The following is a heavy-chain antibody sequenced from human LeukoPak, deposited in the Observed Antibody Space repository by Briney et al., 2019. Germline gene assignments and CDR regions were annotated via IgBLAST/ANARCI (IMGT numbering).Heavy chain of an antibody. CDR1: GGSISGGGYY. CDR2: IYHSGST. Sequence: PSETLSLTCTVSGGSISGGGYYWSWIRQPPGKGLEWIGYIYHSGSTYYNPSLKSRVTISVDRSKNQFSLKLSSVTAADTAVYYCARVGSGRFDYWGQGTLVTVSS. V-gene: IGHV4-30-2*01. J-gene: IGHJ4*02. D-gene: IGHD1-26*01. CDR3: ARVGSGRFDY.